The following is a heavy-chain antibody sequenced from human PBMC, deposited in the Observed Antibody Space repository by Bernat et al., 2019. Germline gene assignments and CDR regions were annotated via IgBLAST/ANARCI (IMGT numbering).Heavy chain of an antibody. J-gene: IGHJ4*02. Sequence: QVQLVESGGGVVQPGRSLRLSCEASGFTFRRSAMHWVRQAPGKGLAWVAVISHDGSDKQYADSVKGRFTISRDNSKNTLYLQMNSLRPEETAVYYCARVLTWVVSVFDFWGQGTLVTVSS. D-gene: IGHD3-9*01. V-gene: IGHV3-30-3*01. CDR1: GFTFRRSA. CDR3: ARVLTWVVSVFDF. CDR2: ISHDGSDK.